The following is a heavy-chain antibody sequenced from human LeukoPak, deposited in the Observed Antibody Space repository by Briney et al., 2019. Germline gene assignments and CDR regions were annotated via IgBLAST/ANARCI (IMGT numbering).Heavy chain of an antibody. CDR1: GYIFTNFY. Sequence: GASVKVSCKASGYIFTNFYMHWVRQAPGQGLEWMGIINPSGGSTSYAQKFQGRVTMTRDTSTSTVYMELSSLRSEDTAVYYCARDLSSSGCDYWGQGTLVTVSS. CDR3: ARDLSSSGCDY. D-gene: IGHD6-19*01. J-gene: IGHJ4*02. V-gene: IGHV1-46*01. CDR2: INPSGGST.